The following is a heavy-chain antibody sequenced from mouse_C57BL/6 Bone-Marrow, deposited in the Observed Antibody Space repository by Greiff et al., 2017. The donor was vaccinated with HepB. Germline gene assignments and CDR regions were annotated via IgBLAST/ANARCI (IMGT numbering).Heavy chain of an antibody. CDR3: ARTYYDYDEDY. CDR2: ISYDGSN. Sequence: DVKLQESGPGLVKPSQSLSLTCSVTGYSITSGYYWNWIRQFPGNKLEWMGYISYDGSNNYNPSLKNRISITRDTSKNQFFLKLNSVTTEDTATYYCARTYYDYDEDYWGQGTTLTVSS. D-gene: IGHD2-4*01. V-gene: IGHV3-6*01. J-gene: IGHJ2*01. CDR1: GYSITSGYY.